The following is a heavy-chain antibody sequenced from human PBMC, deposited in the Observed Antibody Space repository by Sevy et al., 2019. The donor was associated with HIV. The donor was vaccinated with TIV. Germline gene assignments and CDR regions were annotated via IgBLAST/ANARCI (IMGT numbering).Heavy chain of an antibody. J-gene: IGHJ5*02. Sequence: GESLKISCAASGFTFSSYAMSWVRQAPGKGLEWVSAISGSGGSTYYADSVKGRFTISRDNSKNTLYLQMNSLRAEDTAVYYCAKEVPPTTTVTLGNWFDPWGQGTLVTVSS. CDR1: GFTFSSYA. V-gene: IGHV3-23*01. D-gene: IGHD4-4*01. CDR2: ISGSGGST. CDR3: AKEVPPTTTVTLGNWFDP.